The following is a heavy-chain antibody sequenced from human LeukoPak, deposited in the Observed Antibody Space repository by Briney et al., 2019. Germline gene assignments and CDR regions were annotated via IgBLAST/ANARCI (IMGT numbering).Heavy chain of an antibody. CDR1: GGSFSGYY. CDR3: ARISSSNWYNERGAFDV. CDR2: VYYTGST. D-gene: IGHD6-13*01. V-gene: IGHV4-59*01. J-gene: IGHJ3*01. Sequence: SETLSLTCAVYGGSFSGYYWSWVRQPPGKGPEWIGFVYYTGSTNYSPSLKGRVTISVDTSKNQFSLKLRSVTAADTAVYYCARISSSNWYNERGAFDVWGQGTMVTVSS.